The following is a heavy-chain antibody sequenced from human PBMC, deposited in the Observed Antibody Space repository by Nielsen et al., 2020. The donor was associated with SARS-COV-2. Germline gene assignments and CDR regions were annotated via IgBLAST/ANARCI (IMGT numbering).Heavy chain of an antibody. J-gene: IGHJ3*02. Sequence: GGSLRLSCTASGFTFGDYAMSWVRQAPGKGLEWVGFIRSKAYGGTTEYAASVKGRFTISRDDSKSIAYLQMNSLKTEDTAVYYCTRPFIEAREAAAGLFSDAFDIWGQGTMVTVSS. V-gene: IGHV3-49*04. D-gene: IGHD6-13*01. CDR1: GFTFGDYA. CDR3: TRPFIEAREAAAGLFSDAFDI. CDR2: IRSKAYGGTT.